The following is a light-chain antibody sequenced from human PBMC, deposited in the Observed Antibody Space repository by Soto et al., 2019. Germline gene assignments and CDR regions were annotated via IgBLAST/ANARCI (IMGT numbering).Light chain of an antibody. CDR3: QHYGGMWA. J-gene: IGKJ1*01. CDR2: KAS. CDR1: QSIDSW. V-gene: IGKV1-5*03. Sequence: DIQMTQSPSTLSASVGDRVTITCRASQSIDSWLAWYQHKPGKAPKLLIYKASTLKSGGPSRFSGSGSGTQFILTISSLQPDDCATDYCQHYGGMWAFGQGTKVDIK.